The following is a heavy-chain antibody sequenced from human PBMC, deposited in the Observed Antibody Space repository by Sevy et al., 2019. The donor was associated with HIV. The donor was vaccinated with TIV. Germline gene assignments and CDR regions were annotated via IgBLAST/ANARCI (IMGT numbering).Heavy chain of an antibody. CDR2: ISYSGST. V-gene: IGHV4-31*03. J-gene: IGHJ5*02. CDR1: GVSITSDNYY. D-gene: IGHD2-21*01. Sequence: PSETLSLTCSVSGVSITSDNYYWSWIRQHPGKGLEWIGYISYSGSTYYNPSLKSRVTTSVDTSKNQISLKLSSVTAADTAVYYCAREGAIPYYSWFDPWGQGTLVTVSS. CDR3: AREGAIPYYSWFDP.